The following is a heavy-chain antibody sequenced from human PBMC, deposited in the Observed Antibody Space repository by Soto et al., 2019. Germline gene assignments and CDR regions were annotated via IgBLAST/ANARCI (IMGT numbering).Heavy chain of an antibody. V-gene: IGHV1-18*01. D-gene: IGHD3-22*01. CDR1: GYTFTSYG. J-gene: IGHJ6*02. CDR3: ERPDEGGYSSNHHYYYALDV. CDR2: ISAYNGNT. Sequence: ASGKVSCKASGYTFTSYGISWVRQAPGQGLDWMGWISAYNGNTKYAQKLQGRVTMTTDTFTSTAYMELSRLGSDDTAVYYCERPDEGGYSSNHHYYYALDVWGQGTTVTVSS.